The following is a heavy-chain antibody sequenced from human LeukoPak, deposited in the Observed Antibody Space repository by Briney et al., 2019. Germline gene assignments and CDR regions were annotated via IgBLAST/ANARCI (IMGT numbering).Heavy chain of an antibody. V-gene: IGHV4-31*03. J-gene: IGHJ4*02. CDR2: IQHSGSS. Sequence: SQTLSLTCTVSADSLSSGGHYWAWIRQLPGKGLESIGFIQHSGSSRHNPSLKDRVAISVDASRKQFALRLSSVTAADTAIYYCARGGNRFGGFYFDCWGQGIQVIVSS. CDR3: ARGGNRFGGFYFDC. CDR1: ADSLSSGGHY. D-gene: IGHD3-10*01.